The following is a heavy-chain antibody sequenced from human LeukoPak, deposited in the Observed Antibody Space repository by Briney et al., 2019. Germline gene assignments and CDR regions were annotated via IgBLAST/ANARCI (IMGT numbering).Heavy chain of an antibody. J-gene: IGHJ6*02. V-gene: IGHV4-39*01. D-gene: IGHD6-19*01. CDR2: IYYPEST. CDR3: VRHVSSGWDYYNGLDV. CDR1: GGSIGSSGFY. Sequence: SETLSLTCKVSGGSIGSSGFYWGWVRQPPGKGLEWIGSIYYPESTHYNPSLESRVTISVDTSKYQVSLTLSSVTATDTAVYYCVRHVSSGWDYYNGLDVWGQGTTVTVSS.